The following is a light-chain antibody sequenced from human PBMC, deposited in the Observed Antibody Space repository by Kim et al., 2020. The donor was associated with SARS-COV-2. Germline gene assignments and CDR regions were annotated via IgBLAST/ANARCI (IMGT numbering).Light chain of an antibody. Sequence: QRVTISCSGNSANSGNNAVNWYQQFPEKAPKLLIYYNDLLSSGVSDRFSGSKSGTSATLAISGLQSEDEADYYCETWDDSVNGWVFGGGTQLTVL. CDR2: YND. CDR3: ETWDDSVNGWV. V-gene: IGLV1-36*01. CDR1: SANSGNNA. J-gene: IGLJ3*02.